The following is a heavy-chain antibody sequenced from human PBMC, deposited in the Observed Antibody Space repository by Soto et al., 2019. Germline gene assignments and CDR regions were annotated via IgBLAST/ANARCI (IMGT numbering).Heavy chain of an antibody. D-gene: IGHD2-8*01. V-gene: IGHV3-74*01. Sequence: PGRSLRLSCAASGFTFSDYCMSWIRQATGKGLVWVSRINSGGSSTSYADSVKGRFTISRDNAKNTLYLQMNSLRAEDTAVYYCAKDLIANNGIWEPFDMWGQGTEVTVSS. J-gene: IGHJ3*02. CDR3: AKDLIANNGIWEPFDM. CDR2: INSGGSST. CDR1: GFTFSDYC.